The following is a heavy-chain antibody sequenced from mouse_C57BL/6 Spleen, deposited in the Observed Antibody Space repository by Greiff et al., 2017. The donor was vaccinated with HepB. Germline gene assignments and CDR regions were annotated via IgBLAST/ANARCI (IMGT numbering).Heavy chain of an antibody. CDR1: GYSFTGYY. Sequence: EVQLQQSGPELVKPGASVKISCKASGYSFTGYYMNWVKQSPEKSLEWIGEINPSTGGTTYNQKFKAKATLTVDKSSSTAYMQLKSLTSEDSAVYYCARRAPSTYFDYWGQGTTLTVSS. J-gene: IGHJ2*01. CDR3: ARRAPSTYFDY. CDR2: INPSTGGT. D-gene: IGHD2-1*01. V-gene: IGHV1-42*01.